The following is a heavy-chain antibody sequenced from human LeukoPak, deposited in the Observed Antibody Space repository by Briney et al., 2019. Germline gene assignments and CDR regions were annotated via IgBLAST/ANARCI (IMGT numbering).Heavy chain of an antibody. J-gene: IGHJ4*02. CDR3: ARDLGGSGTYSFDY. D-gene: IGHD3-10*01. Sequence: ASVKVSCKASGGTFSSYAISWVRQAPGQGLEWMGWINTNTGNPTHAQGFTGRFVFSLDTSVSTAYLQISSLKAEDTAVYYCARDLGGSGTYSFDYWGQGTLVTVSS. V-gene: IGHV7-4-1*02. CDR1: GGTFSSYA. CDR2: INTNTGNP.